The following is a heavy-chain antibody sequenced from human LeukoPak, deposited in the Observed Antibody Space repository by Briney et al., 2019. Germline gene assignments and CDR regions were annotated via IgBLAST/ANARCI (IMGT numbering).Heavy chain of an antibody. D-gene: IGHD2-2*01. J-gene: IGHJ4*02. V-gene: IGHV1-18*01. CDR3: ARDQGVVVPAALFDY. Sequence: GASVKVSCKASGYTFTSYGISWVRQAPGQGLEWMGWISAYNGNTNYAQKLQGRVTMTTDTSTSTAYMELRSLRSDDTAVYYCARDQGVVVPAALFDYWGQGTLVTVSS. CDR2: ISAYNGNT. CDR1: GYTFTSYG.